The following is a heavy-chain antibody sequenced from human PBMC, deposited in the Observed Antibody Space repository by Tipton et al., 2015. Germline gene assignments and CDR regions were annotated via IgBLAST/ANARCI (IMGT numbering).Heavy chain of an antibody. J-gene: IGHJ6*02. CDR2: ISHSGNT. CDR3: ARDLEHGMDV. D-gene: IGHD5-24*01. V-gene: IGHV4-38-2*02. Sequence: WGWIRQPPGKGLEWIGSISHSGNTYYNPSLKSRVTMSRDTSKNQFSLKLTSVTAADTAVYYCARDLEHGMDVWGQGTTVTVSS.